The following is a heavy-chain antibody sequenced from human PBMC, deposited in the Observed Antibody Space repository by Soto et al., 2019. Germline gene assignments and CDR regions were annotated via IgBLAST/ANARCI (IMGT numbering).Heavy chain of an antibody. CDR2: ISGRGDST. V-gene: IGHV3-23*01. J-gene: IGHJ4*02. D-gene: IGHD3-22*01. CDR1: GFTFSSYA. CDR3: AKDRSYYSDSGGYSPFDS. Sequence: GGSLRLSCAASGFTFSSYAMSWVRQAPGRGLEWVSTISGRGDSTNSADSVQGRFTISRDNSKNTLYLQMNSLRAEDTAIYYCAKDRSYYSDSGGYSPFDSRGQGTVVTVSS.